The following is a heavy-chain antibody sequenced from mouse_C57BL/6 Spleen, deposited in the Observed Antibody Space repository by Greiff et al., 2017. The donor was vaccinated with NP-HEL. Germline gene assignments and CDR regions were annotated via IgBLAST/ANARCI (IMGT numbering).Heavy chain of an antibody. CDR2: IDPENGDT. V-gene: IGHV14-4*01. Sequence: DVKLQESGAELVRPGASVKLSCTASGFNIKDDYMHWVKQRPEQGLEWIGWIDPENGDTEYATKFQGKATITADTSSNPAYLQLSSLTSEDTAVYYCTTVGETGTYGYAMDYWGQGTSVTVSS. CDR1: GFNIKDDY. D-gene: IGHD4-1*01. J-gene: IGHJ4*01. CDR3: TTVGETGTYGYAMDY.